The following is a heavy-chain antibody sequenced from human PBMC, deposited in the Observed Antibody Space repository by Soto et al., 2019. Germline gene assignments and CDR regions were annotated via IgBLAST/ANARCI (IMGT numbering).Heavy chain of an antibody. V-gene: IGHV2-5*02. CDR2: IYWDDDK. D-gene: IGHD1-7*01. Sequence: QITLKESGPTLVKPTQTLTLTCTFSGFSLSTSGVGVGWIRQPPGKALEWLALIYWDDDKRYSPSLKSRITITKDTSKNQVVLTMTNMDPVDTATYYCARRPQTNYYYGMDVWGQETTVTVSS. CDR3: ARRPQTNYYYGMDV. J-gene: IGHJ6*02. CDR1: GFSLSTSGVG.